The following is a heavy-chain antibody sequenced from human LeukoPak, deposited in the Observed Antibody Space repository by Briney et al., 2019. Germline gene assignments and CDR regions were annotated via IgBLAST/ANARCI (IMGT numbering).Heavy chain of an antibody. CDR3: AKLHDFWSGYDDY. J-gene: IGHJ4*02. CDR2: IGGSGGST. V-gene: IGHV3-23*01. D-gene: IGHD3-3*01. Sequence: PGGSLRLSCVASGFTFSSYAMSWVRQPPGKGLEWVSAIGGSGGSTYYADSVKGRFTISRDNSKNTLSLQMNSLRAEDTAVYYCAKLHDFWSGYDDYWGQGTLVTVSS. CDR1: GFTFSSYA.